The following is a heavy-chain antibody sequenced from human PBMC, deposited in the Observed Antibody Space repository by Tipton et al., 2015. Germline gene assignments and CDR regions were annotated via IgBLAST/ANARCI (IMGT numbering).Heavy chain of an antibody. J-gene: IGHJ4*02. CDR3: ARGPMTTLTGGYFDC. CDR1: GFTFSGSD. D-gene: IGHD4-11*01. Sequence: SLRLSCAASGFTFSGSDIHWVRQAPGKGLEWVGRIRSRARNYGTGYAASVEGRLTTSRDNSKNTMYLQMNSLRAEDTAMYYCARGPMTTLTGGYFDCWGQGTLVTVSS. V-gene: IGHV3-73*01. CDR2: IRSRARNYGT.